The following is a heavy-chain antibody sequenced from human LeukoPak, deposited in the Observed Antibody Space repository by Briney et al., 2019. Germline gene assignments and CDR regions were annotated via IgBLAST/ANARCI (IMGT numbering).Heavy chain of an antibody. CDR3: ARDQMTTVNHYYYYYMDV. J-gene: IGHJ6*03. CDR2: ISSSSSTI. V-gene: IGHV3-48*01. Sequence: GGSLRLSCAASGFIFSSYSMNWVRQAPGKGLEWVSYISSSSSTIYYADSVKGRFTISRDNAKNSLYLQMNSLRAEDTAVYYCARDQMTTVNHYYYYYMDVWGKGTTVTVSS. CDR1: GFIFSSYS. D-gene: IGHD4-11*01.